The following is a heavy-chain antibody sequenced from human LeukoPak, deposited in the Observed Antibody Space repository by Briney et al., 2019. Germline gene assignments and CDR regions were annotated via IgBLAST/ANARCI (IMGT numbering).Heavy chain of an antibody. CDR2: ISHDGSNK. CDR1: GFTFSSYW. V-gene: IGHV3-30*03. Sequence: PGGSLRLSCAASGFTFSSYWMSWVRQAPGKGLEWVAAISHDGSNKYSADSVEGRFTISRDNSKNTLYLQMNSLRADDTAVYYCAGLDAAMPDAFDIWGQGTTVTVSS. CDR3: AGLDAAMPDAFDI. D-gene: IGHD5-18*01. J-gene: IGHJ3*02.